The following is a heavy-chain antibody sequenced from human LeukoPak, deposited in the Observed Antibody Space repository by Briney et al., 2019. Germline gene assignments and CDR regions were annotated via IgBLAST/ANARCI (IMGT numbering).Heavy chain of an antibody. CDR1: GFTFSTYE. CDR2: ISSSGSSI. CDR3: ARDAPPAYDSSGYMDY. Sequence: PGGSLRLSCAASGFTFSTYEMNWVRQAPGKGLEWVSYISSSGSSIYYADSVKGRFTISRDNAKNSLYLQMNSLRAEDTAVYYCARDAPPAYDSSGYMDYWGQGTLVTVSS. V-gene: IGHV3-48*03. D-gene: IGHD3-22*01. J-gene: IGHJ4*02.